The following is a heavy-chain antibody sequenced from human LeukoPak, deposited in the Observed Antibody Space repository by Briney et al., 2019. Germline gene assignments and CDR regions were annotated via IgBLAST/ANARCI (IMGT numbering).Heavy chain of an antibody. CDR3: AREFEAHDFMDV. CDR1: GFTFSSYA. J-gene: IGHJ6*03. CDR2: ISYDGSNK. D-gene: IGHD3-3*01. Sequence: GGSLRLSCAASGFTFSSYAMHWVRQAPGKGLEWVAVISYDGSNKYYADSVKGRFTISRDNSKNTLYLQMNSLRAEDTAVYYCAREFEAHDFMDVWGKGTTVTVSS. V-gene: IGHV3-30*01.